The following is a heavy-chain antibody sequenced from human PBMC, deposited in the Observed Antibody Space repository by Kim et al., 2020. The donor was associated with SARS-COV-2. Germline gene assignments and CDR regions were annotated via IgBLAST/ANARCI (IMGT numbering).Heavy chain of an antibody. CDR1: GFTFSSYA. J-gene: IGHJ4*02. V-gene: IGHV3-30*04. D-gene: IGHD4-4*01. Sequence: GGSLRLSCAASGFTFSSYAMHWVRQAPGKGLEWVAVISYDGSNKYYADSVKGRFTISRDNSKNTLYLQMNSLRAEDTAVYYCATYSNYVYFDYWGQGTLVTVSS. CDR2: ISYDGSNK. CDR3: ATYSNYVYFDY.